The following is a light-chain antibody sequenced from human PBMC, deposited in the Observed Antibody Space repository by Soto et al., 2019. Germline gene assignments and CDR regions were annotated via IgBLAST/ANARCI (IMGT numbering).Light chain of an antibody. Sequence: QSVLTQPPSVSGAPGQRVTISCTGSSSNIGAGYDVQWYQQLPGAAPRLLIFGNTNRPSGVPDRFSGSRSGTSASLAISGLQAEDEADYYCQSYDISLSVSVVFGGGTQQTV. CDR1: SSNIGAGYD. CDR2: GNT. V-gene: IGLV1-40*01. CDR3: QSYDISLSVSVV. J-gene: IGLJ2*01.